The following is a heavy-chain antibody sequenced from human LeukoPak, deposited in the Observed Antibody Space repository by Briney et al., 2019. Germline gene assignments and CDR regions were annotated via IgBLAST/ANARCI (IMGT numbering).Heavy chain of an antibody. CDR1: GFTFSSYS. Sequence: PGGSLRLPYAASGFTFSSYSMNWVRQAPGKGLEWVSSISSSSSYIYYADSVKGRFTISRDNAKNSLYLQMNSLRAEDTAVYYCARDPRYCSSTSCPPGGYWGQGTLVTVSS. V-gene: IGHV3-21*01. J-gene: IGHJ4*02. CDR3: ARDPRYCSSTSCPPGGY. CDR2: ISSSSSYI. D-gene: IGHD2-2*01.